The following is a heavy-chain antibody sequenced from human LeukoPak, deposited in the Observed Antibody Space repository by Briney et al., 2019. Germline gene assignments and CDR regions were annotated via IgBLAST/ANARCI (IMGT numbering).Heavy chain of an antibody. CDR2: IYTSGST. V-gene: IGHV4-4*07. CDR3: ARESWSYKIIGFDP. J-gene: IGHJ5*02. CDR1: GGSISSYY. D-gene: IGHD3-10*01. Sequence: PSETLSLTCTVSGGSISSYYWSWIRQPAGKGLEWIGRIYTSGSTNYNPSLKSRVTMSVDTSKNQFSLKLSSVTAADTAVYYCARESWSYKIIGFDPWGQGTLVTVSS.